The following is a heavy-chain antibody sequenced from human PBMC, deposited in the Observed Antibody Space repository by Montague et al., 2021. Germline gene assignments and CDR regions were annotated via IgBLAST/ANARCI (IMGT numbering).Heavy chain of an antibody. CDR2: IFYSGNT. J-gene: IGHJ4*02. V-gene: IGHV4-31*03. D-gene: IGHD3-10*01. Sequence: TLSLTCTVSGGSISSGGYYWSWIRQLPGKGLEWIGYIFYSGNTYYNPSLKSRVTISVDTSKNQFSLKLSSVTAADTAVYYCARAESDYGSGSYLGFDYWGQGTLVTVSS. CDR3: ARAESDYGSGSYLGFDY. CDR1: GGSISSGGYY.